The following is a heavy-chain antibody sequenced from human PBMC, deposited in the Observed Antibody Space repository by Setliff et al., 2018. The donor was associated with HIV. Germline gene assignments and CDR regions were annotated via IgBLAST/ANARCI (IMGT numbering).Heavy chain of an antibody. D-gene: IGHD2-15*01. Sequence: SETLSLSCAASGFTLSSYAMTWVRQPPGKALEWLGIVYYTGSTNYNPSLKSRVAMSVDTSRNQFSLKLTSVTAADTAVYYCARRPIKGYGPFDSWGPGTLVTVSS. J-gene: IGHJ4*02. CDR1: GFTLSSYA. V-gene: IGHV4-39*01. CDR2: VYYTGST. CDR3: ARRPIKGYGPFDS.